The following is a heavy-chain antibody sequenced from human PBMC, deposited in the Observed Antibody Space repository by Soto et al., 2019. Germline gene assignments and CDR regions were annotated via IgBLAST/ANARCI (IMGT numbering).Heavy chain of an antibody. Sequence: PSETLSLTCAVYGGSFNDHYWAWIRQPPGKGLEWIGEISHSGSPNYNPSLKSRVTISVDTSKNQFSLEMSSVTAADTAAYYCARGRGGYSYGGLDSWGQGTLVTVS. CDR1: GGSFNDHY. CDR2: ISHSGSP. CDR3: ARGRGGYSYGGLDS. V-gene: IGHV4-34*01. D-gene: IGHD5-18*01. J-gene: IGHJ4*02.